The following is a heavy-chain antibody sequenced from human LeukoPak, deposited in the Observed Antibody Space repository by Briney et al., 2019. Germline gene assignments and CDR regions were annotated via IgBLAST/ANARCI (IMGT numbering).Heavy chain of an antibody. CDR2: IRYDGNDK. J-gene: IGHJ5*02. D-gene: IGHD3-10*01. CDR1: GFTFSSYW. V-gene: IGHV3-30*02. Sequence: PGGSLRLSCAASGFTFSSYWMSWVRQAPGKGLEWVAFIRYDGNDKFYAGSVKGRFAISRDTSRNTLYLQMNSLRAEDTAVYYCAKDLMRDRWFGESWGQGTLVTVSS. CDR3: AKDLMRDRWFGES.